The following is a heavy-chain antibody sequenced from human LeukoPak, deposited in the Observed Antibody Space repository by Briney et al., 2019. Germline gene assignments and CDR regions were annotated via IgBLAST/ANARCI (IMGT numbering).Heavy chain of an antibody. CDR3: ARDSFYYYGSGSYYGFDY. Sequence: SETLSLTCTVSGYSVSSNYFWAWIRQPPGKGLEWIGSIYHSGSTYYNPSLKSRVTMSVDTSKNYFSLKLSSVTAADTAVYYCARDSFYYYGSGSYYGFDYWGQGTLVTVSS. CDR1: GYSVSSNYF. J-gene: IGHJ4*02. D-gene: IGHD3-10*01. CDR2: IYHSGST. V-gene: IGHV4-38-2*02.